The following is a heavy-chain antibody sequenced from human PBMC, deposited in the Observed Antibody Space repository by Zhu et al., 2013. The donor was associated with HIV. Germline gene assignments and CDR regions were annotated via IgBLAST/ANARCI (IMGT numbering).Heavy chain of an antibody. CDR3: ARDMVSGIPDYFDY. CDR2: ISYDGVVK. J-gene: IGHJ4*01. D-gene: IGHD3-10*01. V-gene: IGHV3-30-3*01. Sequence: VQLVESGGGVVQPGRSLRLSCAASGFTFSSYAMHWVRQTPGKGLEWVAVISYDGVVKYYADSVKGRFTISRDSSTSTLYLQMNSLRPEDTAVYYCARDMVSGIPDYFDYVGPGTWSTVSS. CDR1: GFTFSSYA.